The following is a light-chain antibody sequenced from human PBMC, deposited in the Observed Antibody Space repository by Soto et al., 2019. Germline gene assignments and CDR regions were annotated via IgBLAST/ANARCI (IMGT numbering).Light chain of an antibody. Sequence: QSVLTQPPSASGTPGRRVTISCSGSSSNIASNTVNWYQQLPGTAPKLLIYNNNHRPSGVLDRFSGSKSGTSASLAISGLQSEDEADYYCAAWDDSLNGPLFGGGTKLTVL. J-gene: IGLJ2*01. CDR1: SSNIASNT. CDR3: AAWDDSLNGPL. V-gene: IGLV1-44*01. CDR2: NNN.